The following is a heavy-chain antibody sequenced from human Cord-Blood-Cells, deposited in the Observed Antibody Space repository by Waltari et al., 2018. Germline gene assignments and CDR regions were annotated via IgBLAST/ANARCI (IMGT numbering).Heavy chain of an antibody. D-gene: IGHD3-10*01. V-gene: IGHV1-2*02. CDR2: INPNSGGT. CDR1: GYTFPGYY. Sequence: QVQLVQSGAVVKKPGASVKVSCKASGYTFPGYYMHWVRQAPGQGLEWMGWINPNSGGTNYAQKFQGRVTMTRDTSISTAYMELSRLRSDDTAVYYCARDPIGYYGSGSYYNAFDIWGQGTMVTVSS. J-gene: IGHJ3*02. CDR3: ARDPIGYYGSGSYYNAFDI.